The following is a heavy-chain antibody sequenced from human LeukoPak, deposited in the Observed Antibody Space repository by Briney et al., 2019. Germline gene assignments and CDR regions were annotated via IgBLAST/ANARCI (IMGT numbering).Heavy chain of an antibody. CDR2: IKLDGSEK. CDR1: GFTFGTYY. D-gene: IGHD3-3*01. V-gene: IGHV3-7*03. CDR3: ARDQYDTWSRRGNFDS. Sequence: GGSLRLSCAASGFTFGTYYMSWVRQAPGKGLEWVANIKLDGSEKNYVDSVKGRFTISRDNTKNSLYLQMNSLRAEDTAVFYCARDQYDTWSRRGNFDSWGQGTLVIVSS. J-gene: IGHJ4*02.